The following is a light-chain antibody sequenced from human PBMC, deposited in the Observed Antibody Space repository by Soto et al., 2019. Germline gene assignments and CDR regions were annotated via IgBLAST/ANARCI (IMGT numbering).Light chain of an antibody. CDR2: LNSDGSH. CDR3: QTWGTGTWV. CDR1: SGLSSYA. Sequence: QPVLTQSPSASASLGASVKLTCTLSSGLSSYAIAWHQQQPEKGPRYLMKLNSDGSHSKGDGIPDRFSGSSSGAERYLTISSLQSEDEADYYCQTWGTGTWVFGGGTKLTVL. J-gene: IGLJ3*02. V-gene: IGLV4-69*01.